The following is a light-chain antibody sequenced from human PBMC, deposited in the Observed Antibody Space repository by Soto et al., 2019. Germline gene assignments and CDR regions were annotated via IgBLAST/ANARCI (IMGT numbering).Light chain of an antibody. V-gene: IGKV1-5*03. CDR2: SAS. Sequence: DIQMTQSPSTLSASVGDGVTIACRASENIRNWLAWYQQKPGKAPKVLIYSASTLESSVPSRFSGSGSGTDSTLTISRLQPDDFATYYWQQYNTSPLAFGQGTKLEIK. CDR1: ENIRNW. CDR3: QQYNTSPLA. J-gene: IGKJ2*01.